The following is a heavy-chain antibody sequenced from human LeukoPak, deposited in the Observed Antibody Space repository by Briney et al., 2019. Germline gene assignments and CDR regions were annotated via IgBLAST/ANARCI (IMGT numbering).Heavy chain of an antibody. CDR3: ARSYGSGNYFDY. CDR1: GGSISYYY. CDR2: IYYSGST. D-gene: IGHD3-10*01. V-gene: IGHV4-59*01. Sequence: SETLSLTCTVSGGSISYYYWSWIRQPPGKGLEWIGYIYYSGSTNYNPSLKSRVTISVDTSKNQFSLKLSSVTAADTAVYYCARSYGSGNYFDYWGQGTLVTVSS. J-gene: IGHJ4*02.